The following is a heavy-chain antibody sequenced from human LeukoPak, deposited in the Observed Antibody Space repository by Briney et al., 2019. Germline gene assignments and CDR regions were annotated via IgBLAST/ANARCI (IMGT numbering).Heavy chain of an antibody. V-gene: IGHV3-23*01. D-gene: IGHD6-19*01. CDR2: LSGSGSNT. J-gene: IGHJ3*02. CDR3: AKISYNGGWFPDI. CDR1: GFTFISYD. Sequence: PGGSLRLSCAASGFTFISYDMSWVRQVPGKGLEWVSALSGSGSNTYYADSVKGRFTISRDNSKNTLYLQMNSLRGEDTAIYYCAKISYNGGWFPDIWGQGTMVTVSS.